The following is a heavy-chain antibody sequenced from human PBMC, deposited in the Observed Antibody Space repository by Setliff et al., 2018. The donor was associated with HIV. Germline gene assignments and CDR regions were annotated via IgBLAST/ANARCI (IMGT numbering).Heavy chain of an antibody. D-gene: IGHD6-19*01. V-gene: IGHV1-2*02. CDR2: INPNSGGT. J-gene: IGHJ4*02. CDR3: ATSPIAVPPYYFES. CDR1: GYTFSDYY. Sequence: GASVKVSCKASGYTFSDYYIHWIRQAPGRGLEWMGWINPNSGGTNLAQKFQGRVTLTRDTSINAVYLEVSRLGSDDRALYYCATSPIAVPPYYFESWGQGTLVTVSS.